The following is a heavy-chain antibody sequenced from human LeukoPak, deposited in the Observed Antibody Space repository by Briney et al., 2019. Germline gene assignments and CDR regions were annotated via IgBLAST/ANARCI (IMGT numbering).Heavy chain of an antibody. Sequence: GASVKVSCKASGGTFSSYAISWVRQAPGQGLEWMGGIIPIFGTANYAQKFQGRVTITADESTSTAYMELSSLGSEDTAVYYCARVGYCSSTSCYGYNWFDPWGQGTLVTVSS. V-gene: IGHV1-69*13. CDR1: GGTFSSYA. D-gene: IGHD2-2*01. CDR3: ARVGYCSSTSCYGYNWFDP. J-gene: IGHJ5*02. CDR2: IIPIFGTA.